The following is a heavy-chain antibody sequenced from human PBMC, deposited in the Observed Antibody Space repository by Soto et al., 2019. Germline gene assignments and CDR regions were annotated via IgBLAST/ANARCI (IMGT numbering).Heavy chain of an antibody. CDR3: ARDSGRDFDY. Sequence: QVQLVQSGAEVKKPGASVKVSCKASGYTFTTYGISWMRQAPGQGLEWMGWVSPYNANRNYAQKLQGRVTMTTDTSTSTADMELRSLRSDDTAVYYCARDSGRDFDYWGQGTLVTVSS. CDR2: VSPYNANR. J-gene: IGHJ4*02. V-gene: IGHV1-18*01. CDR1: GYTFTTYG.